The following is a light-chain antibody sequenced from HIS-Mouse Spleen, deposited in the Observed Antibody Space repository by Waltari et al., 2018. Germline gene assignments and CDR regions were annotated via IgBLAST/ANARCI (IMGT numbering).Light chain of an antibody. J-gene: IGKJ4*01. CDR3: QQLNSYPL. V-gene: IGKV1-9*01. CDR1: QGISSY. Sequence: DIQLTQSPSFLSASVGDRVTITCRASQGISSYLAWYQQKPGKAPKLLIYAASTSQSGVPSRFSGSGSGTEFTLTISSLQPEDFATYDCQQLNSYPLFGGGTKVEIK. CDR2: AAS.